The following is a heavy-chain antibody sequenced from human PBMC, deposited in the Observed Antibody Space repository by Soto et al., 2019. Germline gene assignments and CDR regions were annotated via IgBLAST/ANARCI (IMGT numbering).Heavy chain of an antibody. CDR2: INPNSSGT. D-gene: IGHD3-10*01. V-gene: IGHV1-2*02. CDR3: ARGFFGEGIFDY. Sequence: ASVKVSCKASGYTFTGYYMHWVRQAPGQGLEWMGWINPNSSGTNYAQKFQGRVTMTRDTSISTAYMELSRLRSDDTAVYYCARGFFGEGIFDYWGQGTLVTVSS. J-gene: IGHJ4*02. CDR1: GYTFTGYY.